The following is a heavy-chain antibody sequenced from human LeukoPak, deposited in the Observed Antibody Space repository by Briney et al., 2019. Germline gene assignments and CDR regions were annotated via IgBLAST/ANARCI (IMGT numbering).Heavy chain of an antibody. V-gene: IGHV4-59*11. CDR3: ARDAGGTWFDP. Sequence: SETLSLTCTVSGGSISSHYWSWIRQSPGQGLEWIGYIKNNGGNYNNPSLMGRVTISLDTSKNQFSLKLTSVTAADTAVYYCARDAGGTWFDPWGQGTLVTVSS. CDR1: GGSISSHY. CDR2: IKNNGGN. J-gene: IGHJ5*02.